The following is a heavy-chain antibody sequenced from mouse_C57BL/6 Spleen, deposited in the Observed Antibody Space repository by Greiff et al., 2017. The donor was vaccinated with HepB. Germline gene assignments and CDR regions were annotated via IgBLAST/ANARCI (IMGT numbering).Heavy chain of an antibody. V-gene: IGHV6-6*01. CDR3: TRRNFPYYYGSSYAMDY. D-gene: IGHD1-1*01. Sequence: EVQLQESGGGLVQPGGSMKLSCAASGFTFSDAWMDWVRQSPEKGLEWVAEIRNKANNHATYYAESVKGRFTISRDDSKSSVYLQMNSLRAEDTGIYYCTRRNFPYYYGSSYAMDYWGQGTSVTVSS. J-gene: IGHJ4*01. CDR1: GFTFSDAW. CDR2: IRNKANNHAT.